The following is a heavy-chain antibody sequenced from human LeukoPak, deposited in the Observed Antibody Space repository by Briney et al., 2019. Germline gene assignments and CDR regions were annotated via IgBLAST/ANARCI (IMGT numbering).Heavy chain of an antibody. Sequence: GGSLRLSCAASGFTFSSYAMSWVRQAPGKRLEWVSAISGSGGSTYYADSVKGRFTISRDNSKNTLYLQMNSLRAEDTAVYYCAHISSSWPDYWGQGTLVTVSS. J-gene: IGHJ4*02. V-gene: IGHV3-23*01. CDR1: GFTFSSYA. D-gene: IGHD6-13*01. CDR2: ISGSGGST. CDR3: AHISSSWPDY.